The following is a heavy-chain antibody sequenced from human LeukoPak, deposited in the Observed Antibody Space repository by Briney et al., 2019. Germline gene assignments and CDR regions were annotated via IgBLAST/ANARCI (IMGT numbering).Heavy chain of an antibody. J-gene: IGHJ5*02. Sequence: SETLSLTCTVSGGSISSYYWSWIRQPPGKGLEWIGYIYYSGSTNYNPSLKSRVTISVDTSKNQFSLKLSSVTAADTAVYYCARRLGRYNWFDPWGQGTLVTVSP. V-gene: IGHV4-59*08. CDR1: GGSISSYY. CDR2: IYYSGST. CDR3: ARRLGRYNWFDP.